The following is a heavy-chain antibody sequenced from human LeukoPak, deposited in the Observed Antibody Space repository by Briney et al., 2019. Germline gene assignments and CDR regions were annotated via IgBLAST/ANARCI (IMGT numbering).Heavy chain of an antibody. CDR3: ARDYDILTGYYNRYYYYGMDV. Sequence: SETLSLTCAVCGGSFSGYYWSWIRQPPGKGLEWIGEINHSGSTNYNPSLKSRVTISVDTSKNQFSLKLSSVTAADTAVYYCARDYDILTGYYNRYYYYGMDVWGQGTTVTVSS. D-gene: IGHD3-9*01. J-gene: IGHJ6*02. CDR1: GGSFSGYY. V-gene: IGHV4-34*01. CDR2: INHSGST.